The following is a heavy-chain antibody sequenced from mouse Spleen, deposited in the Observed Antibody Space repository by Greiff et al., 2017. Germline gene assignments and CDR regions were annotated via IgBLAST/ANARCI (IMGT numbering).Heavy chain of an antibody. D-gene: IGHD1-2*01. CDR1: GFTFSSCA. CDR3: ARLHYYFDY. CDR2: ISGGAGNT. J-gene: IGHJ2*01. Sequence: EVQGVESGGGLVKPGGSLKLSCAASGFTFSSCAMSWVRQTPEKRLEWVATISGGAGNTYYPDSVKGRFTISRDNAKNTLYLQMSSVKSEDTAMYYCARLHYYFDYWGQGTTLTVSS. V-gene: IGHV5-9*04.